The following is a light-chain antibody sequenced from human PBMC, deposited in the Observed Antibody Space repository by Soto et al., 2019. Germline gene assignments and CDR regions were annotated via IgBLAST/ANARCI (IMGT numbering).Light chain of an antibody. CDR2: NAS. V-gene: IGKV3-20*01. Sequence: EIVFTQSPATLSLSPGETATLSCRASQSVRNYLAWYQQKPGQSPRLLIYNASSRATGIPDRFSGGGSGTDFTLTISRLETEDFAVYYCQQFSSYPLTVGGGTKVDI. J-gene: IGKJ4*01. CDR1: QSVRNY. CDR3: QQFSSYPLT.